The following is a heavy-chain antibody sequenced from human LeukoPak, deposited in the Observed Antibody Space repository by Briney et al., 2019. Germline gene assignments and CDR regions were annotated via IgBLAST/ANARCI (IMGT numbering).Heavy chain of an antibody. CDR2: IYYSGST. J-gene: IGHJ3*02. CDR3: ARDLGSSGWFALGFDI. D-gene: IGHD6-19*01. CDR1: GGSISSYY. V-gene: IGHV4-59*01. Sequence: PSETLSLTCTVSGGSISSYYWSWIRQPPGKGLEWIGYIYYSGSTNYNPSLKSRVTISVDTSKNQFSLKLSSVTAADTAVYYCARDLGSSGWFALGFDIWGQGTMVTVSS.